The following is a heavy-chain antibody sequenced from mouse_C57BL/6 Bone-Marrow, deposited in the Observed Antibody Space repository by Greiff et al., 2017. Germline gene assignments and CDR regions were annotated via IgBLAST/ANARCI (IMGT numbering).Heavy chain of an antibody. V-gene: IGHV3-6*01. J-gene: IGHJ3*01. CDR3: AREMVTTAWFAY. CDR2: ISYDGSN. CDR1: GYSITSGYY. D-gene: IGHD2-2*01. Sequence: EVKVEESGPGLVKPSQSLSLTCSVTGYSITSGYYWNWIRQFPGNKLEWMGYISYDGSNNYNPSLKNRISITRDTSKNQFFLKLNSVTTEDTATYYCAREMVTTAWFAYWGQGTLVTVSA.